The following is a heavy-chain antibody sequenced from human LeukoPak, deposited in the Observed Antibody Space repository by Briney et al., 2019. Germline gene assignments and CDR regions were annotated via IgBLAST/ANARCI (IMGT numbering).Heavy chain of an antibody. J-gene: IGHJ5*02. Sequence: SVKVSCKTSGGTFNNSAISWVRQAPGQGLEWLGGIMPLFGTAGYAQKFQGRVTITKDESTRTVYLELTSLTSDDTAVYYCARDVHGDYGSGWFDPWGQGTLVSFSS. V-gene: IGHV1-69*05. CDR2: IMPLFGTA. CDR1: GGTFNNSA. CDR3: ARDVHGDYGSGWFDP. D-gene: IGHD4-17*01.